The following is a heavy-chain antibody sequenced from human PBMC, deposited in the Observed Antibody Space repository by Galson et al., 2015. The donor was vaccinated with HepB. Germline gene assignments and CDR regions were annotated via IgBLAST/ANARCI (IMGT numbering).Heavy chain of an antibody. V-gene: IGHV3-30-3*01. Sequence: SLRLSCAASGFTFSSHAMHWVRQAPGKGLEWVAVISYDGSNKYYADSVKGRFTISRDNSKNTLYLQMNSLRAEDTAVYYCARDLGYCSSTSCSLDYWGQGTLVTVSS. CDR2: ISYDGSNK. CDR1: GFTFSSHA. J-gene: IGHJ4*02. CDR3: ARDLGYCSSTSCSLDY. D-gene: IGHD2-2*01.